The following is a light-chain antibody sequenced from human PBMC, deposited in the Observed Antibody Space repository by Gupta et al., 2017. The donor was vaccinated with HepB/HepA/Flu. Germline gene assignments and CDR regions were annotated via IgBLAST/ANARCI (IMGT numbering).Light chain of an antibody. Sequence: IVLTQSPATLSLSSGEKTTLPCRASQNVYSYLHWYQQKPGQAPRLLISDASNRASGIPSRFSGSGSGTDFTLTRSSREPEDFSFYYCQHRKRWPFTFGRGTKVEIK. J-gene: IGKJ4*01. CDR1: QNVYSY. CDR3: QHRKRWPFT. CDR2: DAS. V-gene: IGKV3-11*01.